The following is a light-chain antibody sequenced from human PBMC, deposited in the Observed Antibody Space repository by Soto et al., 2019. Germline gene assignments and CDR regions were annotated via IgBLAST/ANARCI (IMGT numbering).Light chain of an antibody. V-gene: IGKV3-20*01. CDR3: QQYGSFT. CDR1: QSISSTY. CDR2: ATS. Sequence: ELVLTQSPGTLSLSPGEGATLSCRASQSISSTYLAWYQQKPGQAPRLLIYATSTRATGIPDRFSGSGSRTDFTLTISSLEPEDFAVYYCQQYGSFTFGPGTKVDFK. J-gene: IGKJ3*01.